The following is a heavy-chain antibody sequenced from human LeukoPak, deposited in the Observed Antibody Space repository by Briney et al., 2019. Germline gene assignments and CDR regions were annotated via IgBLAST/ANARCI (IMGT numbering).Heavy chain of an antibody. CDR1: GGSTSSYY. D-gene: IGHD3-9*01. Sequence: PSETLSLTCTVSGGSTSSYYWSWIRQPPGKGLEWIGNIYHSGSANYNPSLKSRVTISVDTSKNQFSLKLSSVTAADTAVYYCARVRTYYDILTGYSPYYFDYWGQGTLVTVSS. J-gene: IGHJ4*02. V-gene: IGHV4-59*08. CDR3: ARVRTYYDILTGYSPYYFDY. CDR2: IYHSGSA.